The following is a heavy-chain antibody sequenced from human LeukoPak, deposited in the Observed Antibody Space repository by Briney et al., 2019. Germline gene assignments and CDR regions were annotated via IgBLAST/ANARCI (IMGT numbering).Heavy chain of an antibody. CDR2: INHSGST. J-gene: IGHJ5*02. CDR3: ARSHYYDSSGSHNNWFDP. V-gene: IGHV4-34*01. CDR1: GGSFSGYF. D-gene: IGHD3-22*01. Sequence: SETLSLTCAVYGGSFSGYFWSWIRQPPGKGLEWIGEINHSGSTYYNPSLKSRVTISVDTSKNQFSLKLSPVTAADTAVYYCARSHYYDSSGSHNNWFDPWGQGTLVTVSS.